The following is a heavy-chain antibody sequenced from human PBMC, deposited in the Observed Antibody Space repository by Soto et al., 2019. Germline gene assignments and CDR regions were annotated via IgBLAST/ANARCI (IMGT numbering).Heavy chain of an antibody. CDR1: GASITSGDYY. CDR2: IFYDGSP. CDR3: VRTVGSSWFFDL. D-gene: IGHD3-10*01. V-gene: IGHV4-39*01. Sequence: QLQLRQSGPGLVKPPEALSLTCSVSGASITSGDYYWGWIRQPPGKGLEWIGSIFYDGSPYYNPSPPDPLPLSVDTAKNQFSLKLNSATAADTAVYYCVRTVGSSWFFDLWGRGTLITVSS. J-gene: IGHJ2*01.